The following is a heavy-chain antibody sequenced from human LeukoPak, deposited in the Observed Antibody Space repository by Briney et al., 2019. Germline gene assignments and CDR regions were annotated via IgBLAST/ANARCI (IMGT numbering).Heavy chain of an antibody. CDR1: GGTFSSYA. Sequence: SVKVSYKASGGTFSSYAISWVRHAPGQGLEWMGGIIPIFGTANYAQKFQGRVTITADESTGTAYMELSSLRSEDTAVYYCARGYYGSGSYYMFAFDIWGQGTMVTVSS. D-gene: IGHD3-10*01. V-gene: IGHV1-69*13. CDR2: IIPIFGTA. CDR3: ARGYYGSGSYYMFAFDI. J-gene: IGHJ3*02.